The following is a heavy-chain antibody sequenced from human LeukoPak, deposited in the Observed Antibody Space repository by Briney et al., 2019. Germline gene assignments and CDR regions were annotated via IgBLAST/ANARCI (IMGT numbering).Heavy chain of an antibody. D-gene: IGHD7-27*01. J-gene: IGHJ4*02. CDR3: GRFTRSGDSVY. CDR2: INSDGSST. V-gene: IGHV3-74*01. CDR1: GLTFSSYW. Sequence: GGSLRLSCAASGLTFSSYWMHWVRQAPGKGLVWVSRINSDGSSTSYADSVRGRFTISRDNAKNTLYLQMNSLRAEDTAVYYCGRFTRSGDSVYWGQGTLVTVSS.